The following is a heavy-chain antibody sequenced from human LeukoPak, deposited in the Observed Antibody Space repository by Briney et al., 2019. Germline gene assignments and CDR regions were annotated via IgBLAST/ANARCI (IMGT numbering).Heavy chain of an antibody. Sequence: GGSLRLSCAASGFTFSTYSMNWVRQAPGKGLEWISYISHGSTRIFYADSVEGRFTVSKDDAKNALYLQMNSLRVEDTAVYYCTRDPGYSYAMDSWGQGILVTVSS. J-gene: IGHJ4*02. V-gene: IGHV3-48*01. CDR3: TRDPGYSYAMDS. D-gene: IGHD5-18*01. CDR2: ISHGSTRI. CDR1: GFTFSTYS.